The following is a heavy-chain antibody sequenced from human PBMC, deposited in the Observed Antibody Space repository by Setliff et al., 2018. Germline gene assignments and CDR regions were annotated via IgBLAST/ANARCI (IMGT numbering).Heavy chain of an antibody. D-gene: IGHD5-18*01. V-gene: IGHV1-18*01. Sequence: GASVKVSCKASGFTFKTYGFSWIRQAPGQGLEWVGWISGYNSNTIYAQNFQGRVTMTTDASTNTAYMELRSLGSDDTAVYYCATFRGYTYGYDYWGQGTLVTVSS. J-gene: IGHJ4*02. CDR1: GFTFKTYG. CDR3: ATFRGYTYGYDY. CDR2: ISGYNSNT.